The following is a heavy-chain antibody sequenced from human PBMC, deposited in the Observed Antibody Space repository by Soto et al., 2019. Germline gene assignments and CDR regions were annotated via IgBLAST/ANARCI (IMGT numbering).Heavy chain of an antibody. Sequence: GSLRLSCAASGFTLDDYGMSWVRQAPGKGLEWVSGINWNGGSTGYADSVKGRFTISRDNAKNSLYLQMNSLRAEDTALYHCARRVRSSDYMDVWGKGTTVTVSS. CDR3: ARRVRSSDYMDV. CDR2: INWNGGST. CDR1: GFTLDDYG. V-gene: IGHV3-20*01. D-gene: IGHD3-22*01. J-gene: IGHJ6*03.